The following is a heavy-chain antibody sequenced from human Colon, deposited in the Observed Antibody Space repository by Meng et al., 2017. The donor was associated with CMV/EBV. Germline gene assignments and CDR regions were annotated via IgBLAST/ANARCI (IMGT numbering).Heavy chain of an antibody. V-gene: IGHV4-39*07. Sequence: ESLKISCIVYGGSVSTSSYYWGWVRQPPGKGLEWIGTIYYTGATQYNPSLKSRVTISVDTSANQFSLKMKSVTAADTAMYYCAREKRVGVLATTTGDYWGQGTLVTVSS. D-gene: IGHD5-12*01. CDR2: IYYTGAT. J-gene: IGHJ4*02. CDR3: AREKRVGVLATTTGDY. CDR1: GGSVSTSSYY.